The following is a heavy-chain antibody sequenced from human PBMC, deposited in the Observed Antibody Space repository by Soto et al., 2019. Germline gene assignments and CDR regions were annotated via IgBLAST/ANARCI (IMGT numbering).Heavy chain of an antibody. CDR2: SSAYNGNT. Sequence: QVQLVQSGAEVKKPGASVKVSCKASGYTFTSYVISWVRQAPGQGLEWMGWSSAYNGNTNYAQKLQGRVTMTTDTSTSTSYMELRSLRSDDTAVYYCARDVRYSSAYYFDYWGQGTLVTVSS. J-gene: IGHJ4*02. D-gene: IGHD6-25*01. V-gene: IGHV1-18*01. CDR1: GYTFTSYV. CDR3: ARDVRYSSAYYFDY.